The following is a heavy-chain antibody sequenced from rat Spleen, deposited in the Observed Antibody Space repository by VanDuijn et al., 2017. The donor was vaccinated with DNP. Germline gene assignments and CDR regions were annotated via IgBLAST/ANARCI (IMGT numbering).Heavy chain of an antibody. CDR3: AREGDY. V-gene: IGHV5-31*01. CDR1: GFTFNYYW. CDR2: ITSTGGNT. J-gene: IGHJ2*01. Sequence: EVQLMESGGDLVQPGRSLKLSCVASGFTFNYYWMTWVRQVPAKGLEWLASITSTGGNTYYLDSVKGRFTISRDNAKDTLYLQMNSLRSEDTATYYCAREGDYWGQGVMVTVSS.